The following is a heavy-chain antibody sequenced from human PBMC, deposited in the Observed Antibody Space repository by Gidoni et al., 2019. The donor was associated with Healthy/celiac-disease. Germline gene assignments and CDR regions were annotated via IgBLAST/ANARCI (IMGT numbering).Heavy chain of an antibody. CDR3: ARGKGMSYYYGMDV. J-gene: IGHJ6*02. Sequence: QVQLQESGPGLVKPSQTLSLTCTFSGGSISRGGYYWSWIRQHPGKGLEWIGYIYYSGSTYYNPSLKSLVTISVDTSKNQFSLKLSSVTAADTAVYYCARGKGMSYYYGMDVWGQGTTVTVSS. V-gene: IGHV4-31*01. CDR2: IYYSGST. D-gene: IGHD1-20*01. CDR1: GGSISRGGYY.